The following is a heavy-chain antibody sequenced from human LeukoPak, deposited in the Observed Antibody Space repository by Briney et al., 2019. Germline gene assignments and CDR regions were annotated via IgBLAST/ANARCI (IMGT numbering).Heavy chain of an antibody. CDR1: GASVSSYY. D-gene: IGHD6-19*01. V-gene: IGHV4-59*02. CDR2: FSYSGST. CDR3: AGGLAVPDFDY. Sequence: SETLSLTCTVSGASVSSYYWSWIRQPPGKGPEWIGYFSYSGSTNYNPSLKSRVTISVDTSKNQFSLNLSSVTAADTAVYYCAGGLAVPDFDYWGQGTLVTVSS. J-gene: IGHJ4*02.